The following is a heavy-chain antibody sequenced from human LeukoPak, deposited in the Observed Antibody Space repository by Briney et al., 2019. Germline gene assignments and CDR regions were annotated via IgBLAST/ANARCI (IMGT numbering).Heavy chain of an antibody. J-gene: IGHJ6*02. CDR1: GFTFSSYW. D-gene: IGHD3-22*01. CDR3: ARDVYFDSSAYSKYYYYAMDV. CDR2: INSDGSST. Sequence: GGSLRLSCAASGFTFSSYWMHWVRHAPGKGLVWVSRINSDGSSTNYADSVKGRFTISRDNAKNTLYLQMKSLTVEDTAVYSCARDVYFDSSAYSKYYYYAMDVWGQGTTVTVSS. V-gene: IGHV3-74*01.